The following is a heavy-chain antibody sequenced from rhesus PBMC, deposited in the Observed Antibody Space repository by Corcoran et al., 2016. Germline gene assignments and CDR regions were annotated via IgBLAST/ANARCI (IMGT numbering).Heavy chain of an antibody. CDR1: GGSISSNW. Sequence: QLQLQESGPGLVKPSETLSLTCAVSGGSISSNWWSWIRPTPGKGLEWIGRISCRGGSTNYNPALKSRVTISTDTSKNQLSLKLISVTAADTAVYYCARGGAASGPFDYWGQGVLVTVSS. CDR2: ISCRGGST. J-gene: IGHJ4*01. D-gene: IGHD6-25*01. V-gene: IGHV4-173*01. CDR3: ARGGAASGPFDY.